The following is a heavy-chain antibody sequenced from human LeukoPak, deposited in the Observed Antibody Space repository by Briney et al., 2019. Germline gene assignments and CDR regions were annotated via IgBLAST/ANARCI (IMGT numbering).Heavy chain of an antibody. Sequence: GGSLRLSCAASGFTFNSYGMSWVRQAPGKGLEWVSGISGGGGSTYYADSVKGRFTISRDNSKSTLYLQMNSLRAEDTAVYYCAKEDFRRAFEIWGQGTMVTVSS. CDR3: AKEDFRRAFEI. V-gene: IGHV3-23*01. D-gene: IGHD1-14*01. CDR2: ISGGGGST. J-gene: IGHJ3*02. CDR1: GFTFNSYG.